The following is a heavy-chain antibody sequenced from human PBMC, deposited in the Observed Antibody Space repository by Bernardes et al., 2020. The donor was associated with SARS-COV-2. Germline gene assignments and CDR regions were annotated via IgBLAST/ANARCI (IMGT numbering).Heavy chain of an antibody. J-gene: IGHJ6*02. Sequence: GGSLRLSCAASGFTFSNYGMNWVRQAPGKGLEWVAVISHDGSHKNYADSVKGRFTISRDNSKNTLYLQMNSLRAEDTAVYYCAKVLGYKDYYYGMDVWGQGTTVIVSS. CDR2: ISHDGSHK. V-gene: IGHV3-30*18. CDR3: AKVLGYKDYYYGMDV. CDR1: GFTFSNYG. D-gene: IGHD2-2*02.